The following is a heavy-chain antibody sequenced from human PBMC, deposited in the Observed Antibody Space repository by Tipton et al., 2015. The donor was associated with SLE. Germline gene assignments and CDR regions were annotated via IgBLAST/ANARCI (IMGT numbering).Heavy chain of an antibody. CDR1: GFTFSSYG. CDR3: ARDTRGYYYYYMDV. V-gene: IGHV3-33*01. CDR2: IWYDGSNK. Sequence: SLRLSCAASGFTFSSYGMHWVRQAPGKGLEWVAVIWYDGSNKYYADSVKGRFTISRDNSKNTLYLQMNSLRAEDTAVYYCARDTRGYYYYYMDVWGKGTTVTVSS. J-gene: IGHJ6*03.